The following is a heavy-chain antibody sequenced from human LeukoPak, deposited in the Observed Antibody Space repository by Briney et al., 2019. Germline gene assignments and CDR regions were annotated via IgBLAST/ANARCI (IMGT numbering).Heavy chain of an antibody. V-gene: IGHV3-21*01. J-gene: IGHJ4*02. CDR3: ASQYASSRIFDD. Sequence: GGSLRLSCAASGFTFSSYSMNWVRQAPGKGLEWVSSISSSSTYIYYADSVKGRFTVSRDNAKNSLYLQMNSLRAEDTAVYFCASQYASSRIFDDWGQGTLVTVSS. CDR1: GFTFSSYS. CDR2: ISSSSTYI. D-gene: IGHD6-13*01.